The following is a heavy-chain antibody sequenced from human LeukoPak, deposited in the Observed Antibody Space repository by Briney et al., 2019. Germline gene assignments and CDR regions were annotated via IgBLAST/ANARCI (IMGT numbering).Heavy chain of an antibody. CDR1: GDSVSSNSAA. V-gene: IGHV6-1*01. J-gene: IGHJ4*02. Sequence: SQTLSLTCAISGDSVSSNSAAWNWLRQSPSRGLEWLGRTYYRSTWSNDYAPSVRGRIPISPDTSKDQFSLQMNSVTPEGTAAYYCARDRQGMGYWGQGTRVPVP. CDR2: TYYRSTWSN. CDR3: ARDRQGMGY.